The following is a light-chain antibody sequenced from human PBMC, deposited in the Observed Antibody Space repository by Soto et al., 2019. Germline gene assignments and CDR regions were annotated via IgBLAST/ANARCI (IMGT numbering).Light chain of an antibody. J-gene: IGLJ2*01. CDR3: QVWDSSVEHVV. CDR1: NIESKS. CDR2: GDS. V-gene: IGLV3-21*02. Sequence: SYELTQPPSVSVAPGQTATITCGGNNIESKSVHWYQQRPGQAPVLVVYGDSDRPSGIPERISGSNSDNTATLIISRVEAGDEAAYYCQVWDSSVEHVVFGGGTKVTVL.